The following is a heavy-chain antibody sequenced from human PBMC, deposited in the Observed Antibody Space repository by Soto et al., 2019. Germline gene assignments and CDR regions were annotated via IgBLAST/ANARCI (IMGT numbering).Heavy chain of an antibody. CDR2: MFYSGRS. J-gene: IGHJ4*02. CDR3: VRSGHGFAGAV. Sequence: SETLSLTCTVSGASMTDYYGSWVRQSPGKGLEWIGYMFYSGRSNYNSSLNSRVTISVDTSKNQMSLKLSSVTAADTAVYYCVRSGHGFAGAVWGRGILVTVSS. D-gene: IGHD3-16*01. CDR1: GASMTDYY. V-gene: IGHV4-59*01.